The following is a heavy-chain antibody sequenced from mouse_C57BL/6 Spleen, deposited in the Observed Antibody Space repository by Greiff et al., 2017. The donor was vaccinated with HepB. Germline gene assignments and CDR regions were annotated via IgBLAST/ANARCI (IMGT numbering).Heavy chain of an antibody. CDR1: GYTFTSYW. J-gene: IGHJ3*01. V-gene: IGHV1-55*01. Sequence: VQLQQSGAELVKPGASVKMSCKASGYTFTSYWITWVKQRPGQGLEWIGDIYPGSGSTNYNEKFKSKATLTVDTSSSTAYMQLSSLTSEDSAVYYCARGDYDYDGFAYWGQGTLVTVSA. D-gene: IGHD2-4*01. CDR2: IYPGSGST. CDR3: ARGDYDYDGFAY.